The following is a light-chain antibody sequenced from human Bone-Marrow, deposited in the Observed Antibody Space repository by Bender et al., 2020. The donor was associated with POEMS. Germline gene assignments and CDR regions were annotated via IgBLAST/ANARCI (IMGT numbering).Light chain of an antibody. CDR2: QDT. V-gene: IGLV3-1*01. CDR3: QSADTTGTYWM. Sequence: SYELSQPSSVSVSPGQTAIITCSGNKLGDKYLCWYQQKPGQSPVMVMSQDTRRPSGIPARFSGSNSGKIATLTIRGTQAMDEADYFCQSADTTGTYWMFGGGTKLTVL. J-gene: IGLJ3*02. CDR1: KLGDKY.